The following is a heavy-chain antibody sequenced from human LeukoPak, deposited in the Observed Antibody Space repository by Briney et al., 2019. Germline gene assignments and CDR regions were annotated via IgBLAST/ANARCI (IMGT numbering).Heavy chain of an antibody. J-gene: IGHJ6*03. CDR1: GGTFSSYT. V-gene: IGHV1-69*04. CDR2: ITPILGIA. Sequence: ASVKVSCKASGGTFSSYTISWVRQAPGQGLEWMGRITPILGIANYAQKFQGRVTITADKSTSTAYMELSSLRSEDTAVYYCARDLRCSSTSCYNYYYYMDVWGKGTTVTVSS. D-gene: IGHD2-2*02. CDR3: ARDLRCSSTSCYNYYYYMDV.